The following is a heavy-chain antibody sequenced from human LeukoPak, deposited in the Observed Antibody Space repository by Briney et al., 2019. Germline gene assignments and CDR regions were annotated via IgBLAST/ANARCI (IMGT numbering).Heavy chain of an antibody. CDR1: GFTFDDYA. V-gene: IGHV3-9*01. J-gene: IGHJ3*02. D-gene: IGHD6-13*01. Sequence: PGRSLRLSCAASGFTFDDYAMHWVRQAPGKGLEWVSGISWNSGSIGYADSVKGRFTISRDNAKNSLYLQMNSLRAEDTALYYCAKDIGIAAAGTWAFDIWGQGTMVTVSS. CDR3: AKDIGIAAAGTWAFDI. CDR2: ISWNSGSI.